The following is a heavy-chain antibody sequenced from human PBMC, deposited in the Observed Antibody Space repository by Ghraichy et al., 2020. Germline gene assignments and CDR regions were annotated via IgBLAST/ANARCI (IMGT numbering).Heavy chain of an antibody. CDR1: GFTFSSYS. J-gene: IGHJ4*02. D-gene: IGHD3-3*01. V-gene: IGHV3-48*02. Sequence: GGSLRLSCAASGFTFSSYSMNWVRQAPGKGLEWVSYISSSSSTIYYADSVKGRFTISRDNAKNSLYLQMNSLRDEDTAVYYCARVHYYDFWSGNYFDYWGQGTLVTVSS. CDR3: ARVHYYDFWSGNYFDY. CDR2: ISSSSSTI.